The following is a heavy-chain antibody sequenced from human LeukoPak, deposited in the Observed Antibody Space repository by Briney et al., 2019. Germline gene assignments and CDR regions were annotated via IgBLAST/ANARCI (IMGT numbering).Heavy chain of an antibody. CDR3: ARHSHYYDSSGYYYWGSYNWFDP. Sequence: SETLSLTCTVSGGSISGSSYYWGWIRQPPGKGLEWIGSIYYSGSTYYNPSLKSRVTISVDTSKNQFSLKLSSVTAADTAVYYCARHSHYYDSSGYYYWGSYNWFDPWGQGTLVTVSS. CDR1: GGSISGSSYY. V-gene: IGHV4-39*01. CDR2: IYYSGST. D-gene: IGHD3-22*01. J-gene: IGHJ5*02.